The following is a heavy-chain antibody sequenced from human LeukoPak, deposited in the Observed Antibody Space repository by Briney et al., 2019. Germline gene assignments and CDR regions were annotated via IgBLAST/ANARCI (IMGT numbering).Heavy chain of an antibody. D-gene: IGHD1-26*01. CDR2: IYPSGST. CDR1: GGSISSYY. Sequence: KPSETLSLTCIVTGGSISSYYRSWIRQPAGKGLEWIGRIYPSGSTNYTPSLKSRVTMSVDTSKNQFSLKLSSVTAADTAVYYCASTSELLDYYYYMDVWGKGTTVTVSS. CDR3: ASTSELLDYYYYMDV. V-gene: IGHV4-4*07. J-gene: IGHJ6*03.